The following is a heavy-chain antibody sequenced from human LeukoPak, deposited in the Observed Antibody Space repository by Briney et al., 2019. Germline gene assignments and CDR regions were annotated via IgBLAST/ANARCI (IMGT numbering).Heavy chain of an antibody. D-gene: IGHD3-10*01. J-gene: IGHJ3*01. Sequence: PSETLSLTCAVYGGSFSGYYWSWIRQPPGKGLEWIGEINHSGSTNYNPSLKSRVTISVDTSKNQFSLKLSSVTAADTAVYYCARVVDYYGSGNTYRGVFDVWGRGTTVTVSS. V-gene: IGHV4-34*01. CDR3: ARVVDYYGSGNTYRGVFDV. CDR2: INHSGST. CDR1: GGSFSGYY.